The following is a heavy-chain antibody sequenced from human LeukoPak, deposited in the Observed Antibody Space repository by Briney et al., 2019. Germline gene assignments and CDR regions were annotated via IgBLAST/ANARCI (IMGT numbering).Heavy chain of an antibody. CDR3: ARVRGDFETD. J-gene: IGHJ1*01. V-gene: IGHV4-59*01. CDR2: RYYSGST. D-gene: IGHD3-16*01. CDR1: GGSISSYY. Sequence: SETLSLTCSVSGGSISSYYWTWIRQPPGKGLEWIGYRYYSGSTTYNPSLKSRVTISVDTSKSQFSLKLISVTAADAAIYYCARVRGDFETDWGQGTLVTVSS.